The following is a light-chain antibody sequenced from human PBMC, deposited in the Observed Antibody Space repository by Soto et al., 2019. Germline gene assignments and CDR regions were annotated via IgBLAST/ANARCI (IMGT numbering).Light chain of an antibody. V-gene: IGKV3-20*01. Sequence: ETVLTQSPGNLSLSPGERATLSCRASQSVSSNYLAWYQQKPGQAPRLLIYDASSRATGIPDRFSGSGSGTDFTLTISRLEPEDFAVYYCQQYGSLLTFGQGTKLEIK. CDR1: QSVSSNY. CDR2: DAS. J-gene: IGKJ2*01. CDR3: QQYGSLLT.